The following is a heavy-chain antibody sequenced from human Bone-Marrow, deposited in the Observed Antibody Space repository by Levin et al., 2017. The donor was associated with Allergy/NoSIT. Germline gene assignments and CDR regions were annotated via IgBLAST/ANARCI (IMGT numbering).Heavy chain of an antibody. D-gene: IGHD3-10*01. V-gene: IGHV3-11*05. Sequence: GGSLRLSCAASGFSFSDYYMTGIRQAPGKGLEGISYIGGRSTDTLYADSVKGRFTISRDNATKPLYLQMSSLRVGATAVFYCARAISGRTDNKKVRGVIASHWGQGTLVSVCS. CDR1: GFSFSDYY. CDR2: IGGRSTDT. J-gene: IGHJ4*02. CDR3: ARAISGRTDNKKVRGVIASH.